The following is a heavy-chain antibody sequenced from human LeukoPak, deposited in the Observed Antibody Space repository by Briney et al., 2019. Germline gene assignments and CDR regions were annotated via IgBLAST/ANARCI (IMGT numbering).Heavy chain of an antibody. V-gene: IGHV4-34*01. CDR2: INHSGST. CDR1: GGSFSGYY. J-gene: IGHJ6*02. D-gene: IGHD5-18*01. CDR3: ARVGYSYGYSDPMDV. Sequence: SETLSLTCAVYGGSFSGYYWSWIRQPPGKGLEWIGEINHSGSTNYNPSLKSRVTISVDTSKNQSSLKLSSVTAADTAVYYCARVGYSYGYSDPMDVWGQGTTVTVSS.